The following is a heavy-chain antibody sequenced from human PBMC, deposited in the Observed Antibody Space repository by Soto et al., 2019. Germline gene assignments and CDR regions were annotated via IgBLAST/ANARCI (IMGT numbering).Heavy chain of an antibody. CDR2: ISYDGSKK. CDR3: ARYLLVYYDTSGYYPGVDY. V-gene: IGHV3-30-3*01. CDR1: GFTFSSYA. D-gene: IGHD3-22*01. Sequence: GGSLRLSCAASGFTFSSYAIHWVRQAPGKGLEWVAVISYDGSKKYYADSVKGRFTISRDNSKNTLYLQMNSLRAEDTAVYYCARYLLVYYDTSGYYPGVDYWGQGTLVTVSS. J-gene: IGHJ4*02.